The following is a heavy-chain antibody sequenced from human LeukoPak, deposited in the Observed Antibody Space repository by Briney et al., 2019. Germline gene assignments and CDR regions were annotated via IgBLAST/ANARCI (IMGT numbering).Heavy chain of an antibody. Sequence: GGSLRLSCAASGLPFSSYAMHWVRQAPGKGLEWVALISYDGSNEHYADSVKGRFTISRDNSKNTLYLQVNSLRAEDTAVYYCAKSKFSCIGNNCYSPDYWGQETLVTVSS. CDR3: AKSKFSCIGNNCYSPDY. CDR1: GLPFSSYA. V-gene: IGHV3-30*18. D-gene: IGHD2-15*01. J-gene: IGHJ4*02. CDR2: ISYDGSNE.